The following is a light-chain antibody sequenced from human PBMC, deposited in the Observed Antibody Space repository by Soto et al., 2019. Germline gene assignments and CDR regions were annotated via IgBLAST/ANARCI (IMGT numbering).Light chain of an antibody. CDR2: TNN. V-gene: IGLV1-44*01. J-gene: IGLJ1*01. CDR3: ATWDDSRNGV. CDR1: TSNIESHP. Sequence: QSVLTQPPSASGTPGQRIIISCPGSTSNIESHPVNWFQQVPGAAPKLLIKTNNQRPSGVPDRFSGSKSGASASLAISGLRSEDEATYHCATWDDSRNGVFGSGTKVTVL.